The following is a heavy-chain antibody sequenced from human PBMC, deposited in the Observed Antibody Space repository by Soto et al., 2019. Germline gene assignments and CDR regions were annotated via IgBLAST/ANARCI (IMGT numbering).Heavy chain of an antibody. Sequence: SETLSLTCAVYGGSFSGYYWSWIRQPPGKGLEWIGEINHSGSTNYNPSLKSRVTISVETSKNQFSLKLSSVTAADTAVYYCARGKAASYYYYYGMDVWGQGTTVTVSS. V-gene: IGHV4-34*01. J-gene: IGHJ6*02. CDR2: INHSGST. D-gene: IGHD6-13*01. CDR3: ARGKAASYYYYYGMDV. CDR1: GGSFSGYY.